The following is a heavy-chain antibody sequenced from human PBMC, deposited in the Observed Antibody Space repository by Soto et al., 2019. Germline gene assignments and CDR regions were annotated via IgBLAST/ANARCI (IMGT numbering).Heavy chain of an antibody. J-gene: IGHJ4*02. V-gene: IGHV3-48*03. D-gene: IGHD6-6*01. Sequence: VGSLRLSGVGSGFTFSSFEMNWVRQTPGKGLEWLSYIGRSGEAIYYADSVKGRFTISRDNAKSSLFLQMNGLRDEDTGIYYCARDSRGGAARRPTFYYWGRGTLVTVSS. CDR3: ARDSRGGAARRPTFYY. CDR2: IGRSGEAI. CDR1: GFTFSSFE.